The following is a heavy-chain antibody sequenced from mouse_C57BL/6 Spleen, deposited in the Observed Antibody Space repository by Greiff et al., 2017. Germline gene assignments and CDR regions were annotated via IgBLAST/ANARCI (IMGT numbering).Heavy chain of an antibody. J-gene: IGHJ2*01. CDR3: ARSDYSYYFDY. CDR2: IHPNSGST. D-gene: IGHD2-4*01. Sequence: QVQLQQPGAELVKPGASVKLSCKASGYTFTSYWMHWVKQRPGQGLEWIGMIHPNSGSTNYNEKFKSKATLTVDKSSSTAYMQLSSLTSEDSAFYYCARSDYSYYFDYWGQGTTLTVSS. V-gene: IGHV1-64*01. CDR1: GYTFTSYW.